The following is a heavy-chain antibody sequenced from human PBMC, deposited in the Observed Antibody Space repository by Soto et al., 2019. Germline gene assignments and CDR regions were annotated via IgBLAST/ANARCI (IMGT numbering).Heavy chain of an antibody. D-gene: IGHD3-10*01. J-gene: IGHJ4*02. CDR1: GGSISSYY. Sequence: PSETLSLTCTVSGGSISSYYWSWIRQPPGKGLEWIGYIYYSGSTNYNPSLKSRVTISVDTSKNQFSPKLSSVTAADTAVYYCARERWGGSGSYYNEYYFDYWGQGTLVTVSS. CDR2: IYYSGST. V-gene: IGHV4-59*01. CDR3: ARERWGGSGSYYNEYYFDY.